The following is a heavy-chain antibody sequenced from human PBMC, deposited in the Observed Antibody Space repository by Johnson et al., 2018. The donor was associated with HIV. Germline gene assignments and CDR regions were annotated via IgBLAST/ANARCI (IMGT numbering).Heavy chain of an antibody. V-gene: IGHV3-66*02. J-gene: IGHJ3*02. CDR1: GYSVTGYN. D-gene: IGHD3-22*01. Sequence: VQLVESGGGLVQPGGSLRLSCAVSGYSVTGYNMNWVRQAPVKGLEWVSVIYTGSDSTSYTDSVKGRFTISRDNSKNTLYLQMNSLRAEDTAVYYCARDLPSTMIVVVIQPRDAFDIWGQGTMVTVSS. CDR2: IYTGSDST. CDR3: ARDLPSTMIVVVIQPRDAFDI.